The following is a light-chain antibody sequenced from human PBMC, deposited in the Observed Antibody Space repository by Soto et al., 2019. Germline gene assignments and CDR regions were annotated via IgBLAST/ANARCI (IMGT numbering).Light chain of an antibody. CDR1: QSISSW. CDR3: QQYNSYWYT. Sequence: DIQMTQSPSTLSAPVGDRVTITCRASQSISSWLAWYQQKPGKAPKLLIYDASSLESGVPSRFSGSGSGTEFTLTISSLQPDDFATYYCQQYNSYWYTFGQGTKVDIK. J-gene: IGKJ2*01. V-gene: IGKV1-5*01. CDR2: DAS.